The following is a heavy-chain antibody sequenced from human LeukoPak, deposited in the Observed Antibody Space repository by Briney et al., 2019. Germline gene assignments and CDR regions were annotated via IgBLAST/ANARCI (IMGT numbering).Heavy chain of an antibody. V-gene: IGHV3-53*01. CDR1: GFTFSSNY. Sequence: PGGSLRLSCAASGFTFSSNYMSGVRQAPGKGLEGVSVIYSGGSTYYADSVKGRFTISRDNSKNTLYLQMNSLRAEDTAVYYCAKEWGPLPGSYYVWGQGTLVTVSS. CDR3: AKEWGPLPGSYYV. D-gene: IGHD1-26*01. CDR2: IYSGGST. J-gene: IGHJ4*02.